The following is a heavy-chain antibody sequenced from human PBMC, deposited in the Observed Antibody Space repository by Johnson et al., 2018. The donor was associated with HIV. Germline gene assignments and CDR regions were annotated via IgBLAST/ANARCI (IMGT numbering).Heavy chain of an antibody. V-gene: IGHV3-NL1*01. D-gene: IGHD3-3*01. CDR2: IYSGGST. CDR1: GFTFSSYG. Sequence: VQLVESGGGVVQPGRSLRLSCAASGFTFSSYGMHWVRQAPGKGLEWVSVIYSGGSTYYADSVKGRFTISRDNSKNTLYLQMNSLRAEDTAVYYCANSPRFTIFGSAAFDIWGQGTMVTVSS. CDR3: ANSPRFTIFGSAAFDI. J-gene: IGHJ3*02.